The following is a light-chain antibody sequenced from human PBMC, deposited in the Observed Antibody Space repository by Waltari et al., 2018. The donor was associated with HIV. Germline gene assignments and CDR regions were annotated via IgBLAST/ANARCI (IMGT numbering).Light chain of an antibody. J-gene: IGKJ2*01. CDR1: QSVSSY. CDR3: QQRSDWPHT. Sequence: EIVLTQSPTTLSLSTGERATLSCRASQSVSSYLAWYQQKPGQAPRLLIYEASNRATGIPARFSGSRSGTDFTLTISSLEPEDFAVYYCQQRSDWPHTFGQGTKLEIK. CDR2: EAS. V-gene: IGKV3-11*01.